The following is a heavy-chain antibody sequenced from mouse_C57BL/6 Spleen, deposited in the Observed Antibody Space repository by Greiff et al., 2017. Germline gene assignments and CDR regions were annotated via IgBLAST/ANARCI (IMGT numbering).Heavy chain of an antibody. Sequence: QVQLQQPGAELVKPGASVKLSCKASGYTFTSYWMQWVKQRPGQGLEWIGGIDPSDSYTNYNQKFKGKATLTVDTSSSTAYMQLSSLTSEDSAVYYCARSGDYYFDYWGQGTTLTVSS. CDR2: IDPSDSYT. J-gene: IGHJ2*01. D-gene: IGHD2-13*01. CDR3: ARSGDYYFDY. CDR1: GYTFTSYW. V-gene: IGHV1-50*01.